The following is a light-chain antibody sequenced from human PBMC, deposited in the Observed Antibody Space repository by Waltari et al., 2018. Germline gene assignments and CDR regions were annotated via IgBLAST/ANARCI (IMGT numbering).Light chain of an antibody. J-gene: IGKJ2*01. Sequence: DIEMTQSPSSLSASVGDRVNLTCQASRTIHRYLNWYQQKPGKAPKLLIYGASNLQGGVPVRFSGSGSGTDFTLTISSLQPEDIATYYCHHYFGSPPNAFGQGTKLEIK. CDR3: HHYFGSPPNA. CDR1: RTIHRY. CDR2: GAS. V-gene: IGKV1-39*02.